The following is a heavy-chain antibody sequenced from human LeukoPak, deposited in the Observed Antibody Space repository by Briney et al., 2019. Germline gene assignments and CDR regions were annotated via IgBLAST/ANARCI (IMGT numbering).Heavy chain of an antibody. CDR3: AKPRGNVGKDAFDI. CDR1: GFTFSSYD. J-gene: IGHJ3*02. CDR2: ISGSGGST. Sequence: GGSLRLSCAASGFTFSSYDMSWVRQAPGKGLEWVSTISGSGGSTYYADSVKGRFTISRDNSKNTLYLQMNSLRAEDTALYYCAKPRGNVGKDAFDIWGQGTMVTVSS. V-gene: IGHV3-23*01. D-gene: IGHD7-27*01.